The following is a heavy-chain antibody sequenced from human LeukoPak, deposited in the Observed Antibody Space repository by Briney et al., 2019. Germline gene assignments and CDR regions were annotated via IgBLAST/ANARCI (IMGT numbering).Heavy chain of an antibody. Sequence: PSETLSLTCTVSGGSVSTSSYYWGWIRQPPGRGLEWIGSIYYSGNTYYNPSLKSRATISVDTSKNQFSLKLSSVTAADTAVYYCARNQRDYLFDYWGQGTLVTVSS. CDR1: GGSVSTSSYY. J-gene: IGHJ4*02. V-gene: IGHV4-39*01. CDR2: IYYSGNT. D-gene: IGHD4-17*01. CDR3: ARNQRDYLFDY.